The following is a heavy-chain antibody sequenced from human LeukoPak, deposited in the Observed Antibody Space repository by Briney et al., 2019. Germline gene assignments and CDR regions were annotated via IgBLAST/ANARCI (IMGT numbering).Heavy chain of an antibody. Sequence: GGSLKLSCAASGFTFSGSAIHWVRQASGKGLEWVGRIRSKANSYATGIAASVKGRFTVSRDDSKNTAYLQMNSLKTEGTAVYYCTRLGEYTSSWDEYWGQGTLVTVSS. CDR3: TRLGEYTSSWDEY. D-gene: IGHD6-13*01. J-gene: IGHJ4*02. CDR1: GFTFSGSA. V-gene: IGHV3-73*01. CDR2: IRSKANSYAT.